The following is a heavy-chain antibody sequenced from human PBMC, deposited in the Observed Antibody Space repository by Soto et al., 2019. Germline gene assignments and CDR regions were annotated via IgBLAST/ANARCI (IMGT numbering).Heavy chain of an antibody. D-gene: IGHD4-4*01. V-gene: IGHV4-31*03. J-gene: IGHJ4*02. Sequence: KPSETLSLTCTVSGGSISSGGYYWSWIRQHPGKGLEWIGYIYHSGSTYYNPSLKSRVTISVDTSKNQFSLKLSSVTAADTAVYYCARSYSNYVDYWGQGTLVTVSS. CDR2: IYHSGST. CDR1: GGSISSGGYY. CDR3: ARSYSNYVDY.